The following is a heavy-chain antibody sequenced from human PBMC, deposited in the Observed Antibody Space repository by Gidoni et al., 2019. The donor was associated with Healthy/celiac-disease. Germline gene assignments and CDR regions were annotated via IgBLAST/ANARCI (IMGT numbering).Heavy chain of an antibody. CDR1: GYTFTSYA. V-gene: IGHV1-3*01. D-gene: IGHD3-3*01. J-gene: IGHJ3*02. CDR3: ARGLGVTSSGPYTDAFDI. Sequence: QVQLVQSGAEVKKPGASVKVSCKASGYTFTSYAMHWVRQAPGQRLEWMGWINAGNGNTKYSQKFQGRVTITRDTSASTAYMELSSLRSEDTAVYYCARGLGVTSSGPYTDAFDIWGQGTMVTVSS. CDR2: INAGNGNT.